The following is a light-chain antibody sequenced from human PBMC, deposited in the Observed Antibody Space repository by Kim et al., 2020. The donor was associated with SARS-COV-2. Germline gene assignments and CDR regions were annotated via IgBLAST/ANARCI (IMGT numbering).Light chain of an antibody. Sequence: QSALTQPASVSGSPGQSITISCSGTSNDVGGYSFVSWYQQYPGKAPKLIIYDVSYRPSGVPNRFSGSKSGNTASLTISGLQAEDEADYYCSSYRSGSTLVVFGGGTQLTVL. CDR3: SSYRSGSTLVV. V-gene: IGLV2-14*03. J-gene: IGLJ2*01. CDR1: SNDVGGYSF. CDR2: DVS.